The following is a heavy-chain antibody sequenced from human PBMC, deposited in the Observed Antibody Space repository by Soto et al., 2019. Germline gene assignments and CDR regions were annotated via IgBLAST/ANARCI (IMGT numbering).Heavy chain of an antibody. J-gene: IGHJ4*02. D-gene: IGHD2-21*01. V-gene: IGHV5-10-1*01. CDR1: GYSFTSSW. CDR2: IDPSDSHS. Sequence: PGESLKISCKGSGYSFTSSWINWVRQMPGKGLEWMGRIDPSDSHSNYNPSFQGHVTISADKSTSTAYLQWNSLKASDTAMYFCARLGDGYPAYWGQGTQVTVSS. CDR3: ARLGDGYPAY.